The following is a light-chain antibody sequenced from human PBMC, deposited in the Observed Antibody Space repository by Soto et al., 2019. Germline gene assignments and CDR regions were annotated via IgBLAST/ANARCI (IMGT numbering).Light chain of an antibody. CDR2: TAS. Sequence: DIQLTHSPSTLSASVGDIVTIPCRASQNINKYLNWYQQRSGRAPRLLIHTASSLHSGVPPRFSGSGSGSDFTLTISTLQPEDLATYFCQQSFSTPYTFGQGTKVDIK. CDR1: QNINKY. V-gene: IGKV1-39*01. J-gene: IGKJ2*01. CDR3: QQSFSTPYT.